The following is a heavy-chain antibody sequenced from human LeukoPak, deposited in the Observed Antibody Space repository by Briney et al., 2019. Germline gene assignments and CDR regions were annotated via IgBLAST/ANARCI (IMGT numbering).Heavy chain of an antibody. Sequence: GESLKISCKGSGYSFTSYWIGWVRQMPGKGLEWMGIIYPGDSDTRYSPSFQGQVTISADKSISTAYLQWSSLKASDTAMYYCARQGRASYYYYGMDVWGQGTTVTVSS. CDR1: GYSFTSYW. CDR2: IYPGDSDT. J-gene: IGHJ6*02. CDR3: ARQGRASYYYYGMDV. V-gene: IGHV5-51*01.